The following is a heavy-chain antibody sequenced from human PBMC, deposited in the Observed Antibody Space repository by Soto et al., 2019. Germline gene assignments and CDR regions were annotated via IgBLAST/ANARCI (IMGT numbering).Heavy chain of an antibody. J-gene: IGHJ4*02. CDR1: GGSISSGGYS. CDR3: ARAGGLGAVAVDY. CDR2: IYHSGST. D-gene: IGHD6-19*01. Sequence: QLQLQESGSGLVKPSQTLSLTCAVSGGSISSGGYSWSWIRQPPGKGLEWIGYIYHSGSTYYNPSLKTRVTISVARSKTQVSLKLSSVTAADTAVYYCARAGGLGAVAVDYWGQGTLVTVSS. V-gene: IGHV4-30-2*01.